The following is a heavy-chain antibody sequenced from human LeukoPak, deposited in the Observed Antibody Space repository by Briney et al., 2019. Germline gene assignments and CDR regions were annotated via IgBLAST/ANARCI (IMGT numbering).Heavy chain of an antibody. V-gene: IGHV3-23*01. Sequence: PGGSLRLSCAASGFTVTDYAMSWVRQAPGKGLEWVSVISGSGDTTHYADSVRGRFTISRDNSKNTLYLQMNSLRAEDTAVYYCAKGDTSSWSAFDIWGQGTMVTVSS. J-gene: IGHJ3*02. CDR2: ISGSGDTT. D-gene: IGHD5-18*01. CDR3: AKGDTSSWSAFDI. CDR1: GFTVTDYA.